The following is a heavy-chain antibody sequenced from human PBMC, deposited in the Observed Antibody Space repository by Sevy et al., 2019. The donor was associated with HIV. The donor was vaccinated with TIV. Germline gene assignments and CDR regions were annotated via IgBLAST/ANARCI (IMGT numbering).Heavy chain of an antibody. CDR3: AKDNHYDSRGYYYGMRPSEGAFDI. Sequence: GGSLRLSCAASGFNFGSYAMSWVRQAPGKGLEWVSAISGSGGSTYYADSVKGRFTISRDNSKNTRDLQMNSLRAEDTALYYCAKDNHYDSRGYYYGMRPSEGAFDIWGQGTMVTVSS. V-gene: IGHV3-23*01. CDR2: ISGSGGST. D-gene: IGHD3-22*01. J-gene: IGHJ3*02. CDR1: GFNFGSYA.